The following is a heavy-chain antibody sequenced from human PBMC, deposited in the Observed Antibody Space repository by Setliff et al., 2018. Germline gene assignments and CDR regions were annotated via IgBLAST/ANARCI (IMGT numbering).Heavy chain of an antibody. CDR2: IYYSGST. Sequence: SETLSLTCTVSGGSISSGDYYWSWIRQPPGKGLEWIGYIYYSGSTYYNPSLKSRVTISVDTSKNQFSLKLSSATAADTAVYYCAGTPMVREVMDFDFWGQGTLVTVSS. D-gene: IGHD3-10*01. V-gene: IGHV4-61*08. J-gene: IGHJ4*02. CDR1: GGSISSGDYY. CDR3: AGTPMVREVMDFDF.